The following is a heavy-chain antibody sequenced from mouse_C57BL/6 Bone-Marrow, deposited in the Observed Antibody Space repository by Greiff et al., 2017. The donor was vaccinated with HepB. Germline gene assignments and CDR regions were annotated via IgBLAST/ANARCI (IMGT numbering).Heavy chain of an antibody. J-gene: IGHJ2*01. Sequence: VQGVESGAELVRPGTSVKVSCKASGYAFTNYLIEWVKQRPGQGLERIGVINPGSGGTNYNEKFKGKATLTADKSSSTAYMQLSSLTSEDSAVYFCARWNYGSSHWGQGTTLTVSS. CDR1: GYAFTNYL. CDR3: ARWNYGSSH. V-gene: IGHV1-54*01. CDR2: INPGSGGT. D-gene: IGHD1-1*01.